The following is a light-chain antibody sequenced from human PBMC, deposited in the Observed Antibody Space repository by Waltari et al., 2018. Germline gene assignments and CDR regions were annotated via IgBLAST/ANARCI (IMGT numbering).Light chain of an antibody. CDR3: QHLYSYPFT. Sequence: IQLTQSPSSLSASVGDRVTITCRASQGISTYLAWYQQKPGKAPKLLIYSASALQSGVPSRFRGSVSGTDFTLTISSLQAEDFATYYCQHLYSYPFTFGLGTKLEI. CDR1: QGISTY. J-gene: IGKJ2*01. V-gene: IGKV1-9*01. CDR2: SAS.